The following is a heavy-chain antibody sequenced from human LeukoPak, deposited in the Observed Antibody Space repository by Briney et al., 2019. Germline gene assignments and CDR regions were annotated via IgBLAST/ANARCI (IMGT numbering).Heavy chain of an antibody. CDR3: AKTPTYYYGSGSLKAVDY. CDR2: ISGSGGST. D-gene: IGHD3-10*01. Sequence: PGGSLRFSCAASGFTFSSYAMSWVRQAPGKRLEWVSAISGSGGSTYYADSVKGRFTISRDNSKNTLYLQMNSLRAEDTAVYYCAKTPTYYYGSGSLKAVDYWGQGTLVTVSS. J-gene: IGHJ4*02. CDR1: GFTFSSYA. V-gene: IGHV3-23*01.